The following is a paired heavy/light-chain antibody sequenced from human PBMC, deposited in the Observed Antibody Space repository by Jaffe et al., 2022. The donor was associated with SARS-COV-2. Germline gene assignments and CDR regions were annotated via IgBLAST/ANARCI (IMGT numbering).Light chain of an antibody. V-gene: IGLV2-18*02. Sequence: QSALTQPPSVSGSPGQSVTISCTGTSTDVGSYNRVSWYQQPPGTAPKLMIYEVSFRPSGVPDRFSGSKSGNTASLTISGLQAEDEADYYCSSYTSTNSLVFGGGTKLTVL. CDR3: SSYTSTNSLV. CDR2: EVS. CDR1: STDVGSYNR. J-gene: IGLJ3*02.
Heavy chain of an antibody. V-gene: IGHV4-38-2*02. J-gene: IGHJ3*01. D-gene: IGHD5-18*01. CDR3: ARDKGYAYGHAFDF. CDR1: GFSLSTGYY. Sequence: QVQLQESGPGLVKPSETLSLTCAVSGFSLSTGYYWGWIRQPPGKGLEWMGSIYRGESTYYNPSLKSRVTISMDTSKNYFSMKLTSVTAADAAVYYCARDKGYAYGHAFDFWGQGTMVT. CDR2: IYRGEST.